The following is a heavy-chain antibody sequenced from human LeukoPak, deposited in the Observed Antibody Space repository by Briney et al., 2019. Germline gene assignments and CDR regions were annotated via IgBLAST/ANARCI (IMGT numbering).Heavy chain of an antibody. CDR1: GYSIGSGYY. CDR2: IYHSGST. J-gene: IGHJ3*02. Sequence: PSETLSLTCAVSGYSIGSGYYWGWIRQPPGKGLGWIGSIYHSGSTSYNPSLKSRVTISVDTSKNHFSLNLSSVTAADTAVYYCARMYGTWAFDIWGQGTMVTVSS. CDR3: ARMYGTWAFDI. V-gene: IGHV4-38-2*01. D-gene: IGHD1-1*01.